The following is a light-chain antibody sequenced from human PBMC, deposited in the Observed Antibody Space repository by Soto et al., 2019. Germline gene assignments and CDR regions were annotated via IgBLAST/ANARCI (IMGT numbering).Light chain of an antibody. V-gene: IGLV4-69*01. J-gene: IGLJ2*01. CDR2: LNSDGSH. CDR3: QTWGTGIHI. CDR1: SGHSNYA. Sequence: QPVLTQSPSASASLGASVTLTCTLSSGHSNYAIAWHQQQPEKGPRFLMKLNSDGSHSKGDGIPDRFSGSSSGAERYLTISTLQSEDEADYYCQTWGTGIHIFGGGTKLTVL.